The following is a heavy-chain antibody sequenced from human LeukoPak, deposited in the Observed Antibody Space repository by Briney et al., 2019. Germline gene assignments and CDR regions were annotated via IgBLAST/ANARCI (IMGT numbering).Heavy chain of an antibody. CDR2: FDPEDGET. Sequence: ASVKVSCKVSGYTLTELSMHWVRQAPPHPPAPPPGFDPEDGETIYAQKFRGRVTMTEDTSTDTAYMELSSLRSEDTAVYYCATDSPADSSSTHYWGQGTLVTVSS. CDR3: ATDSPADSSSTHY. V-gene: IGHV1-24*01. D-gene: IGHD6-13*01. CDR1: GYTLTELS. J-gene: IGHJ4*02.